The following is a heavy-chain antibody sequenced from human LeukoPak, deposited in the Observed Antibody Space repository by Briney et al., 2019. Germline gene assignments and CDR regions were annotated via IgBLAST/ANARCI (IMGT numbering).Heavy chain of an antibody. CDR1: GFTVSSNY. J-gene: IGHJ4*02. D-gene: IGHD4-23*01. Sequence: GGSLRLSCAASGFTVSSNYMSWVRQAPGKGLEWVSVIYSGGSTYYADSVKGRFTISRDNSKNTLYLQMNSLRAEDTAVYYCAREGGNTVGTFDYWGQGTLVTVSS. V-gene: IGHV3-66*01. CDR2: IYSGGST. CDR3: AREGGNTVGTFDY.